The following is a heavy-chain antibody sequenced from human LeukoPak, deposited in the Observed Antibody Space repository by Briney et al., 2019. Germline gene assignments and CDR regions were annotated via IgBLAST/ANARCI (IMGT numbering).Heavy chain of an antibody. CDR3: ARLVVAASPFYYYGIDV. CDR1: GGSVSSGSYY. Sequence: PSETLSLTCIVSGGSVSSGSYYWSGIRRPPGKGLEWIGYIYYNANTNSNPSLKSRVTISLDTSKNQFSLRLSSVTAADTAVYYCARLVVAASPFYYYGIDVWGQGTTVTVSS. D-gene: IGHD2-15*01. V-gene: IGHV4-61*01. CDR2: IYYNANT. J-gene: IGHJ6*02.